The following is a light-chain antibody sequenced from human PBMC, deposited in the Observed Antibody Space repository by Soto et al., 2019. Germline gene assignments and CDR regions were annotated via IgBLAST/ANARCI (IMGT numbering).Light chain of an antibody. CDR2: GAS. Sequence: EIVLTQSPGTLSFSPGERSTLSFVASQSVTSNYLAWYQQKPGQAPRLLIFGASIRVKGIPDRFIGSGSGTDFTLTISRLEPEDFAVYYCQHYVTSLTTFGQGTKVDIK. J-gene: IGKJ1*01. V-gene: IGKV3-20*01. CDR1: QSVTSNY. CDR3: QHYVTSLTT.